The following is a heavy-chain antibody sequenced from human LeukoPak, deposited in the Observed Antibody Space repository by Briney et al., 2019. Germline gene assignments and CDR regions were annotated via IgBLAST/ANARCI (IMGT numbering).Heavy chain of an antibody. D-gene: IGHD3-10*01. J-gene: IGHJ4*02. CDR1: GFTFSSYA. CDR3: ARDRGGHRGYYFDY. CDR2: ISYDGSNK. V-gene: IGHV3-30-3*01. Sequence: GGSLRLSCAASGFTFSSYAMHWVRQAPGKGLEWVAVISYDGSNKYYADSVKGRFTISRDNSKNTLYLQMNSLRAEDTAVYYCARDRGGHRGYYFDYWAQGTLVTVSS.